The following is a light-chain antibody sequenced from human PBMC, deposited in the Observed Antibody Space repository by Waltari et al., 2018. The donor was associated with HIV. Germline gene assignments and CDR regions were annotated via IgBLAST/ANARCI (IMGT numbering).Light chain of an antibody. V-gene: IGLV7-46*01. CDR1: TGAVTSGHY. J-gene: IGLJ2*01. Sequence: QAVVTQEPSLTASPGGPVTLTCGSSTGAVTSGHYPYWFKQKAGQAPRSLIFDTTNRHYWAPARFSGPRLGDMAALTLSGALPEDEAEYYCMPSYSGARVFGGGTKLTVL. CDR2: DTT. CDR3: MPSYSGARV.